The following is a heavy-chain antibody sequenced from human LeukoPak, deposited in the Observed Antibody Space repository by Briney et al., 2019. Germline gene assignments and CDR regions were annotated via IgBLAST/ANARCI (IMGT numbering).Heavy chain of an antibody. V-gene: IGHV1-2*02. CDR2: INPNSGGT. Sequence: ASVKVSCKASGYTFTVYYMHWMRQAPGQGLEWMGWINPNSGGTNYAQKFQGRVTMTRDTSISTAYMELSRLRSDDTAVYYCASEVEMATSDAFDIWGQGTMVTVSS. CDR1: GYTFTVYY. CDR3: ASEVEMATSDAFDI. J-gene: IGHJ3*02. D-gene: IGHD5-24*01.